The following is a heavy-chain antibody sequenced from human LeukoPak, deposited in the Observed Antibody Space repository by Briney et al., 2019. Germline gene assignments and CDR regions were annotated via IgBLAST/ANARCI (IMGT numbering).Heavy chain of an antibody. Sequence: GESLQISCKGSGYSFTTYWISWVRQMPGRGLEWMGRIDPSDSYTNYNPSFQGHVTISADKSISTAYLHWGSLKASDTAMYYCARPYSSGWYGEGSYFDSWGQGTLVTVSS. J-gene: IGHJ4*02. D-gene: IGHD6-19*01. CDR1: GYSFTTYW. CDR2: IDPSDSYT. CDR3: ARPYSSGWYGEGSYFDS. V-gene: IGHV5-10-1*01.